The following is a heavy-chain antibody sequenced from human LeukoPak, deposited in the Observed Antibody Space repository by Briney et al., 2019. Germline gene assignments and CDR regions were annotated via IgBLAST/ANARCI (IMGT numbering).Heavy chain of an antibody. D-gene: IGHD5-24*01. CDR1: GFTFSSHG. V-gene: IGHV3-23*01. Sequence: GGTLRLSCVASGFTFSSHGMNWVRQAPGKGLEWVSGISPNGVITYYADSVKGRFTISRDNSKGTVYLQMNSLRPEDTAVYYCAKDDAWLQYGNWGRGTLVTVSS. CDR3: AKDDAWLQYGN. J-gene: IGHJ4*02. CDR2: ISPNGVIT.